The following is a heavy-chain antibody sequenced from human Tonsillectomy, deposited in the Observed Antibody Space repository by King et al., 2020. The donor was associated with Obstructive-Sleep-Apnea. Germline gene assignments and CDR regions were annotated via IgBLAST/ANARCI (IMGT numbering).Heavy chain of an antibody. CDR1: GFSLSTSGVG. V-gene: IGHV2-5*02. CDR3: SHQDRIFRWFDP. D-gene: IGHD3-3*01. J-gene: IGHJ5*02. Sequence: TLKESGPTLVKPTQTLTLTCTFSGFSLSTSGVGVGWIRQPPGKALEWLALTYLDDDKRYSPSLKSRLTITKDTPKNQVVLTMTNMDPVSTATYYWSHQDRIFRWFDPWGQGTLVTVSS. CDR2: TYLDDDK.